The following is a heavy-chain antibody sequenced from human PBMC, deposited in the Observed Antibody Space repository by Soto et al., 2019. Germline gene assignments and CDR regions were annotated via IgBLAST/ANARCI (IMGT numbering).Heavy chain of an antibody. V-gene: IGHV3-11*01. J-gene: IGHJ4*02. Sequence: QVQLVESGGGLVKPGVSLRLSCAASGFTFSDYYMSWIRQAPGKGLEWVSYMSRSGSNINYADSVKGRFTISRDNAKKSLYLQMNSLRAEDTAVYYCAREEEDCGGGCANFDYWGQGTLVTVSS. CDR1: GFTFSDYY. CDR2: MSRSGSNI. D-gene: IGHD2-21*02. CDR3: AREEEDCGGGCANFDY.